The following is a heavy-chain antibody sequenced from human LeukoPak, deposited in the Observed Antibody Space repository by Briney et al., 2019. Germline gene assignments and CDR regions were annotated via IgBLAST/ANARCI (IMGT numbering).Heavy chain of an antibody. D-gene: IGHD4-23*01. J-gene: IGHJ3*02. CDR3: ARSGLRWNDAFDI. CDR2: IYYSGST. V-gene: IGHV4-59*01. Sequence: PSETLSLTCAVYGGSFSGYYWSWIRQPPGKGLEWIGYIYYSGSTNYNPSLKSRVTISVDTSKNQFSLKLSSVTAADTAVYYCARSGLRWNDAFDIWGQGTMVTVSS. CDR1: GGSFSGYY.